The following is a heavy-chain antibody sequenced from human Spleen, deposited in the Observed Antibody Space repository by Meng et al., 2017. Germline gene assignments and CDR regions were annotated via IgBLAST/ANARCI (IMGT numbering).Heavy chain of an antibody. Sequence: GGSLRLSCAASGFTFSCYGMNWVRQAPGKGLEWVSSVSGTGSGEYFADSVKGRFSISRDKSKNTLYLQMNSLSAEDTAVYYCARKKQQVRSLDYWAQGT. CDR1: GFTFSCYG. J-gene: IGHJ4*02. V-gene: IGHV3-23*01. CDR3: ARKKQQVRSLDY. D-gene: IGHD1/OR15-1a*01. CDR2: VSGTGSGE.